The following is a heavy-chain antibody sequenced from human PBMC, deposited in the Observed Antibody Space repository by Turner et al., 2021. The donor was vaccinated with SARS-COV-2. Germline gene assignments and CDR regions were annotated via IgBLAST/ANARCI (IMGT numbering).Heavy chain of an antibody. CDR1: GFAVSNNY. D-gene: IGHD4-17*01. Sequence: EVHLVESGGGLVQPGGSLRLSCAASGFAVSNNYMSGVRQAAGKGLEWVSLIYSGGSTYYADSVTGRFTISRDNSKNTLYLQMNSLRAEDTAVYYCATRMTTLPQWGQGTLVTVSS. J-gene: IGHJ4*02. V-gene: IGHV3-66*01. CDR2: IYSGGST. CDR3: ATRMTTLPQ.